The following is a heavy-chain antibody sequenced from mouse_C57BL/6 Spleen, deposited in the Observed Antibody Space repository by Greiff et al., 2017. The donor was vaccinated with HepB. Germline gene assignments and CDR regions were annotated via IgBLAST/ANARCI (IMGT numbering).Heavy chain of an antibody. CDR1: GFTFSDYY. CDR2: INYDGSST. D-gene: IGHD3-3*01. V-gene: IGHV5-16*01. J-gene: IGHJ2*01. Sequence: EVKLVESEGGLVQPGSSMKLSCTASGFTFSDYYMAWVRQVPEKGLEWVANINYDGSSTYYLDSLKSRFIILRDNAKNILYLQMSSLKSEDTATYYCARVGTWDYFDYWGQGTTLTVSS. CDR3: ARVGTWDYFDY.